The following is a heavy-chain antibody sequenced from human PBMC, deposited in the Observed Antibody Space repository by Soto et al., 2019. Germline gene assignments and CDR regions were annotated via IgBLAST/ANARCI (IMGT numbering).Heavy chain of an antibody. CDR3: AREPASNIVATIIGAFDI. J-gene: IGHJ3*02. CDR1: GGSFSGYY. CDR2: INHSGST. Sequence: SETLSLTCAVYGGSFSGYYWSWIRQPPGKGLEWIGEINHSGSTNYNPSLRSRVTISVDTSKNQFSLKLSSVTAADTAVYYCAREPASNIVATIIGAFDIWGQGTMVTVSS. D-gene: IGHD5-12*01. V-gene: IGHV4-34*01.